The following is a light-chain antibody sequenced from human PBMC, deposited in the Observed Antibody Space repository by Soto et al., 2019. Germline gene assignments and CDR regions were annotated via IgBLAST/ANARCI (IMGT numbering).Light chain of an antibody. CDR1: QSISDR. J-gene: IGKJ1*01. CDR3: QNYSLVWA. Sequence: DIQMTQSPSSLSASVGDRVTMTCRASQSISDRLAWYQQKPGKAPKLLIYDASTLESGVQSRLSGSGYGTEFSLTITNLQPDDFAIYFCQNYSLVWALGQGTNVDIK. CDR2: DAS. V-gene: IGKV1-5*01.